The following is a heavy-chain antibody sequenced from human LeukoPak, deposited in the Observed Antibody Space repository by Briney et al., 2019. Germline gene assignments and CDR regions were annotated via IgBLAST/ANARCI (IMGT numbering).Heavy chain of an antibody. J-gene: IGHJ4*02. CDR1: GVTVSGNY. CDR3: ARTPYYDNPLAY. D-gene: IGHD3-9*01. Sequence: GVSLRLSCAASGVTVSGNYMSWVRQAPGKGLEWVSVIYSGGSTAYADSVKGRFTISRDNSKNTLYLQMNSLRAEDTAVYYCARTPYYDNPLAYWGQGTLVTVSS. V-gene: IGHV3-53*01. CDR2: IYSGGST.